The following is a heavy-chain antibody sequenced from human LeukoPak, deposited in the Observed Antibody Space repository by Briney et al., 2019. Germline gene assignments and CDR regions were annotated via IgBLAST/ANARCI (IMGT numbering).Heavy chain of an antibody. J-gene: IGHJ4*02. CDR1: GGTFSSYA. D-gene: IGHD2-2*01. V-gene: IGHV1-69*04. Sequence: SVKVSCKASGGTFSSYAISWVRQAPGQGLEWMGRIIPILGIANYAQKFQGRVTITADKSTSTAYMELSSLRSEDTAVHYCASGYCSSTSCSHWGQGTLVTVSS. CDR2: IIPILGIA. CDR3: ASGYCSSTSCSH.